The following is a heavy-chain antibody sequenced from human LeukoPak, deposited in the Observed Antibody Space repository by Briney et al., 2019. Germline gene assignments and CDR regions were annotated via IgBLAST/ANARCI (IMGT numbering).Heavy chain of an antibody. D-gene: IGHD3-22*01. CDR2: IYTSGST. V-gene: IGHV4-4*07. Sequence: SETLSLTCTVSGGSISSYYWSWIRQPAGKGLEWIGRIYTSGSTNYNPSLKSRVTMSVDTSKNQFSLKLSSVTAADTAVYYCARDRYYYDSSGYYRLDCWGQGTLVTVSS. J-gene: IGHJ4*02. CDR1: GGSISSYY. CDR3: ARDRYYYDSSGYYRLDC.